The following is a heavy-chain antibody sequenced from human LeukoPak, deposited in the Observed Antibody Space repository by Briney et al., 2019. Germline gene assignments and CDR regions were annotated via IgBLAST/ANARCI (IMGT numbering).Heavy chain of an antibody. CDR3: ARSEVAGSPSPGFYYYYGMDV. Sequence: PGGSLRLSCAASEFTFSSYWMSLVRQAPGKGLEWVANIKQDGSEKYYVDSVKGRFTISRDNAKNSLYLQMNSLRAEDTAVYYCARSEVAGSPSPGFYYYYGMDVWGQGTTVTVSS. D-gene: IGHD6-19*01. J-gene: IGHJ6*02. CDR2: IKQDGSEK. CDR1: EFTFSSYW. V-gene: IGHV3-7*01.